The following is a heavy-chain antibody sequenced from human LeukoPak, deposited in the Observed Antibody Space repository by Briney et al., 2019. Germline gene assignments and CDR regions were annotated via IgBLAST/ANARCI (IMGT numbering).Heavy chain of an antibody. V-gene: IGHV1-2*02. D-gene: IGHD5-12*01. CDR3: ARQGWGGYDLPPPTEFYYYGMDV. Sequence: ASVKVSCKASGYTFTGYYMHWVRQAPGQGLEWMGWINPNSGGTNYAQKFQGRVTMTRDTSISTAYMELSRLRSDDTAVYYCARQGWGGYDLPPPTEFYYYGMDVWGQGTTVTVSS. CDR2: INPNSGGT. J-gene: IGHJ6*02. CDR1: GYTFTGYY.